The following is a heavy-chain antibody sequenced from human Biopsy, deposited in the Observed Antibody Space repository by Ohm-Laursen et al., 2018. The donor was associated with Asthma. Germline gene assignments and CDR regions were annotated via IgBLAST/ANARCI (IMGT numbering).Heavy chain of an antibody. Sequence: SLRLSCTASGITFSTYGMHWVRQAPGKGLEWVAVISYDGSSIYYADSVKGRLTISRDNSKNTLSLQMNSLTAEDTAVYYCAREGVAGTHIEDWGQGTLVTVSS. CDR3: AREGVAGTHIED. V-gene: IGHV3-30*19. D-gene: IGHD6-19*01. CDR1: GITFSTYG. J-gene: IGHJ4*02. CDR2: ISYDGSSI.